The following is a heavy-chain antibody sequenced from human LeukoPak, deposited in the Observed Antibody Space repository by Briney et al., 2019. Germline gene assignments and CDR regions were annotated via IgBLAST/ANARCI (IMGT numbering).Heavy chain of an antibody. CDR3: ARDDSSGHYTYYFDY. CDR1: GGTFSSYA. V-gene: IGHV1-69*05. CDR2: IIPIFGTA. J-gene: IGHJ4*02. D-gene: IGHD3-22*01. Sequence: ASVKVSCKASGGTFSSYAISWVRQAPGQGLEWMGGIIPIFGTANYAQKLQGRVTMTTDTATRTAYMELRSLRSDDTAVYYCARDDSSGHYTYYFDYWGQGTLVTVSS.